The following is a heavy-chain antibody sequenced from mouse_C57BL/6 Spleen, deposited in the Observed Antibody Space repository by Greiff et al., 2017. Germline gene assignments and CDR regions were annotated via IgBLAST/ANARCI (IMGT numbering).Heavy chain of an antibody. CDR1: GYTFTSYW. V-gene: IGHV1-53*01. D-gene: IGHD2-4*01. CDR2: INPSNGGT. Sequence: QVQLQQPGTELVKPGASVKLSCKASGYTFTSYWMHWVKQRPGQGLEWIGNINPSNGGTNYNEKFKSKATLTVDKSSSTAYMQLSSLTSEDSAVYYCARDPAYYDYDGFYAMDYWGQGTSVTVSS. J-gene: IGHJ4*01. CDR3: ARDPAYYDYDGFYAMDY.